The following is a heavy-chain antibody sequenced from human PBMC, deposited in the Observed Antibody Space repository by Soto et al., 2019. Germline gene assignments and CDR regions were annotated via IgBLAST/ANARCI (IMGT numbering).Heavy chain of an antibody. CDR3: ASGHDANKVRY. D-gene: IGHD1-1*01. J-gene: IGHJ4*02. CDR2: IYYNGNT. CDR1: GGSISRGAAGSY. V-gene: IGHV4-31*03. Sequence: QVQLQESGPGLVRPSQTLSLTCTVSGGSISRGAAGSYWSWIRQVPGKGLEWIAYIYYNGNTYYNPSPTSRPTISIAPAANHFSLKLTSVTAAATPIYFSASGHDANKVRYWGQGTLVTVSS.